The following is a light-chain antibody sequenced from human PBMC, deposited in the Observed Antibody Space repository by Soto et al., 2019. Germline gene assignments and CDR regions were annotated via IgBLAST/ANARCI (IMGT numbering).Light chain of an antibody. CDR3: QQYGSSSYT. CDR1: QSVSSSY. CDR2: GAS. V-gene: IGKV3-20*01. Sequence: EIVLTQSPGTLSLSPGERATLSCRASQSVSSSYLAWYQQKPGQAPRLLIYGASSRATGIPDRFRGSGSGTDFTLTISRLEPENFEVYYCQQYGSSSYTFGQGTKLEI. J-gene: IGKJ2*01.